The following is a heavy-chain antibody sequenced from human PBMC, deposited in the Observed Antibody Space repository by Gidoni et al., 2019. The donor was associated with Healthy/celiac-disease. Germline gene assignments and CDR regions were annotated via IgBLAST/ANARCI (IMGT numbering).Heavy chain of an antibody. V-gene: IGHV4-39*01. CDR2: IYYSGST. J-gene: IGHJ6*02. CDR1: GGSISSSSYY. D-gene: IGHD6-13*01. Sequence: QLQLQESGPGLVKPSETLSLTCTVSGGSISSSSYYWGWIRQPPGKGLEWIGSIYYSGSTYYNPSLKSRVTISVDTSKNQFSLKLSSVTAADTAVYYCASSSIAAAGTGYYYYYGMDVWGQGTTVTVSS. CDR3: ASSSIAAAGTGYYYYYGMDV.